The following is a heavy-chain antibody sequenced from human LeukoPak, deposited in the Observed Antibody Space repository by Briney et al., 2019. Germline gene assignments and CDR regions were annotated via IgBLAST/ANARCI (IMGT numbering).Heavy chain of an antibody. V-gene: IGHV3-21*01. D-gene: IGHD5-18*01. CDR3: ARAGDVDTAMVFQYFDY. CDR2: ISSSSSHI. Sequence: GGSLRLSCAASGFTFSSYSMNWVRQAPGKGLEWVSSISSSSSHIYYADSVKGRFTISRDNAKNSLYLQMNSLRAEDTAVYYCARAGDVDTAMVFQYFDYWGQGTLVTVSS. J-gene: IGHJ4*02. CDR1: GFTFSSYS.